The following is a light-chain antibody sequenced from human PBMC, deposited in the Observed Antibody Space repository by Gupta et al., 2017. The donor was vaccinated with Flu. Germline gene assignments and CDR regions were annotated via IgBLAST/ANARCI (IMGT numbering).Light chain of an antibody. V-gene: IGLV3-1*01. CDR3: QAYVSKTWV. CDR2: DDK. Sequence: QQKAGQSPKLVIYDDKRRPSGVPERFSASNSGHTATLTISDAQAFDEADYYCQAYVSKTWVFGGGTKLTVL. J-gene: IGLJ3*02.